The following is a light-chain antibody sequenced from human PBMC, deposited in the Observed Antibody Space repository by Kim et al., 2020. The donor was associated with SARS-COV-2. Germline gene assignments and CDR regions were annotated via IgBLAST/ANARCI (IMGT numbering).Light chain of an antibody. CDR1: ESLSNN. V-gene: IGKV3-15*01. Sequence: SVSPGDRATLSCRASESLSNNLAWYQQKPGQAPRLLIYGASTRAAGISARFSGSGSGTDFTLTISYLQSADSAVYYCQQYNSWLTFGGGTMVDIK. CDR3: QQYNSWLT. CDR2: GAS. J-gene: IGKJ4*01.